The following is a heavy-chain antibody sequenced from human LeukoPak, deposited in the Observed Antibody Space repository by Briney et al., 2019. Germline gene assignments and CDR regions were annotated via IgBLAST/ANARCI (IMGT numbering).Heavy chain of an antibody. V-gene: IGHV4-38-2*02. CDR3: ARQYDSYFYYYLDL. D-gene: IGHD2-2*01. CDR2: LYHPDST. Sequence: PSETLSLTCSVSGYPIKNAYYWVWIRQPPGKGLEWIGSLYHPDSTYYNPSLKSRVTMSVDTSRNQFSLRLSFVTAADTAVYYCARQYDSYFYYYLDLWGTGTTVTVSS. J-gene: IGHJ6*03. CDR1: GYPIKNAYY.